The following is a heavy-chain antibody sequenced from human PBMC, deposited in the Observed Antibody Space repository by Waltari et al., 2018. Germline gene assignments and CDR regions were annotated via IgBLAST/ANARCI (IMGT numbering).Heavy chain of an antibody. J-gene: IGHJ4*02. Sequence: QLQLQESGPGLVKPSETLSLTCTVSGGSISSSSYYWGWIRQPPGKGLEWIGSIDYSGSTYYNPSLKSRVTISVDTSKNQFSLKLSSVTAADTAVYYCARQRESSGYYLYYFDYWGQGTLVTVSS. D-gene: IGHD3-22*01. V-gene: IGHV4-39*01. CDR2: IDYSGST. CDR3: ARQRESSGYYLYYFDY. CDR1: GGSISSSSYY.